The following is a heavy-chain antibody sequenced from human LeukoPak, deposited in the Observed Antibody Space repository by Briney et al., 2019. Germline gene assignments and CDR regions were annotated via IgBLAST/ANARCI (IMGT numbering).Heavy chain of an antibody. V-gene: IGHV3-23*01. J-gene: IGHJ3*02. CDR3: AKEEVTTVTRSDAFDI. D-gene: IGHD4-17*01. CDR1: GFTFSSYA. CDR2: ISGSGGST. Sequence: GGSLRLSCAASGFTFSSYAMSWVRQAPGKGLEWVSAISGSGGSTYYADSVKGRFTISRDNSKNTLYLQMNSLRAEDTAVYYCAKEEVTTVTRSDAFDIWGQGTMVTVS.